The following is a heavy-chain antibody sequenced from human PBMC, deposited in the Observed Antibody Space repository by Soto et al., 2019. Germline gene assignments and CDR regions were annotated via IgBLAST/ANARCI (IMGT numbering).Heavy chain of an antibody. Sequence: QVQLQESGPGRVKPSETLSLSCTVSGGSISDYYWSWIRQPPGKGLEWIGYIYYNGRPDYNPSLKSRVPISLDTSKNHFSLNLNSVTAADTAVYFCARGGKTSGWYWGFDYWGQGTLVTVSS. CDR3: ARGGKTSGWYWGFDY. D-gene: IGHD6-19*01. CDR1: GGSISDYY. V-gene: IGHV4-59*01. J-gene: IGHJ4*02. CDR2: IYYNGRP.